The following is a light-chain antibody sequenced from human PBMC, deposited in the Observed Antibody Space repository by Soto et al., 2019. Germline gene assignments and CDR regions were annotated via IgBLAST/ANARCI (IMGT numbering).Light chain of an antibody. J-gene: IGLJ1*01. CDR3: SSYTRTSTLYV. V-gene: IGLV2-14*03. CDR2: DVS. Sequence: QSALTQPASVSGSPGQSITISCTGTSSDIGGYNYVSWYQQLPGKVPKLIIYDVSNRPSGVSDHFSGSKSGNAASLTISGLQAEDEADYYCSSYTRTSTLYVFGTGTKLTVL. CDR1: SSDIGGYNY.